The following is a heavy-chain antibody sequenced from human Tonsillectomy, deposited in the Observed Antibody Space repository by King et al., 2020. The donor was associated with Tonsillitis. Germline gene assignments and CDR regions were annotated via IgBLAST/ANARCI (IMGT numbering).Heavy chain of an antibody. CDR2: ISSNGGST. D-gene: IGHD5-12*01. J-gene: IGHJ4*02. CDR3: VAGRGYVGFLYY. Sequence: VQLVESGGGLVQPVGSLRLSCSASGFTFSSYAMHWGRQAPGKGLEYVSAISSNGGSTYYADSVKGRFTISRDNSKNTLYLQMSSLRAEDTAVYYCVAGRGYVGFLYYWGQRTVVSVPT. CDR1: GFTFSSYA. V-gene: IGHV3-64D*06.